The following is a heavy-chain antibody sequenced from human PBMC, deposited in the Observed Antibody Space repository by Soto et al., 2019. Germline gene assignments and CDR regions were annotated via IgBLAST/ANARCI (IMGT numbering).Heavy chain of an antibody. D-gene: IGHD5-18*01. Sequence: SETLSLTCTASGASISSDDYYWGWIRQPPGRGLEWIAYMYNFGTSINSPSLQSRVSMSLDTSKSQFSLRLNSTTEADTAVYFCGRVRGFSYPYFDSWGQGDLVTV. V-gene: IGHV4-30-4*02. CDR2: MYNFGTS. CDR3: GRVRGFSYPYFDS. CDR1: GASISSDDYY. J-gene: IGHJ4*02.